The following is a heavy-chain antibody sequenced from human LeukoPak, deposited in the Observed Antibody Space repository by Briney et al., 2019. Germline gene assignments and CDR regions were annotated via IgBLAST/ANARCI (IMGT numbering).Heavy chain of an antibody. Sequence: SQTLSLTCTVSGGSINSGTYYWGWVRQPAGKGLEWIGRIYSSGSTNYNPSLKSRVTISVDMSKNQFSLKLNSVTAADTAVYYCASFYCSGGSCYQYFSYYYMDVWGKGTTVTISS. J-gene: IGHJ6*03. CDR2: IYSSGST. V-gene: IGHV4-61*02. D-gene: IGHD2-15*01. CDR3: ASFYCSGGSCYQYFSYYYMDV. CDR1: GGSINSGTYY.